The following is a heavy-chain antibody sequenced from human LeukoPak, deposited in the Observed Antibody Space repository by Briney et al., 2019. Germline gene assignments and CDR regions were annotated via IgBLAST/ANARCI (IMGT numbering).Heavy chain of an antibody. CDR1: GGGRISKK. CDR3: ARRPGN. CDR2: IYSGGAI. V-gene: IGHV3-53*01. D-gene: IGHD1-14*01. Sequence: EPGGSLRLSCVDSGGGRISKKMSWVRQAPGKGLEWVSLIYSGGAIRYADSVKGRFTISRDSSKNTLFLQMNDLTVEDTARYYCARRPGNWGQGILVTVSS. J-gene: IGHJ4*02.